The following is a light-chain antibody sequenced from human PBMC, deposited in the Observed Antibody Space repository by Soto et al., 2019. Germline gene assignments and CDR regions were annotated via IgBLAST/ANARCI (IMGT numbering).Light chain of an antibody. J-gene: IGLJ1*01. CDR2: EVS. CDR1: SSDVGGYNY. CDR3: SSYTSSSIDYV. Sequence: QSALTQPASVSGSAGRSITISCTGASSDVGGYNYVSWYQQHPGKAPKLMIYEVSNRPSGVSNRFSGSKSGNTASLTISGLQAEDEAYYYCSSYTSSSIDYVFGTGTKVTVL. V-gene: IGLV2-14*01.